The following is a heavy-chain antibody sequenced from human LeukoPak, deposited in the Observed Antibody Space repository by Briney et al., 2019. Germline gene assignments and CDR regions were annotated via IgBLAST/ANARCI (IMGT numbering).Heavy chain of an antibody. J-gene: IGHJ6*02. CDR1: GYTFTGYY. CDR2: IIPILGIA. D-gene: IGHD2-2*02. CDR3: ARTDLGYCSSTSCYSYYYYYGMDV. Sequence: SVKVSCKASGYTFTGYYMHWVRQAPGQGLEWMGRIIPILGIANYAQKFQGRVTITADKSTSTAYMELSSLRSEDTAVYYCARTDLGYCSSTSCYSYYYYYGMDVWGQGTTVTVSS. V-gene: IGHV1-69*02.